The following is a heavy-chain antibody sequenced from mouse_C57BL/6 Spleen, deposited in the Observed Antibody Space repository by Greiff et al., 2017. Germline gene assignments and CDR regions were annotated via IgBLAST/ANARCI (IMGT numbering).Heavy chain of an antibody. CDR1: GYTFTSYW. J-gene: IGHJ4*01. V-gene: IGHV1-69*01. D-gene: IGHD3-1*01. CDR3: ARKGLHRYYYAIDY. Sequence: QVQLKQPGAELVMPGASVKLSCKASGYTFTSYWMHWVKQRPGQGLEWIGEINPSDSYTNYNQKFKGKSTLTVDKSSSTDYLQLSSLTSEDVAVYYCARKGLHRYYYAIDYWGKGTSVTVA. CDR2: INPSDSYT.